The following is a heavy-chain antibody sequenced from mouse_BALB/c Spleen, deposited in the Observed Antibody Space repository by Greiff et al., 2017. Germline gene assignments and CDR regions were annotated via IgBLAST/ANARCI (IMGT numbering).Heavy chain of an antibody. CDR2: ISYSGST. CDR1: GYSITSDYA. CDR3: ARYGATMTYFDY. J-gene: IGHJ2*01. V-gene: IGHV3-2*02. D-gene: IGHD2-4*01. Sequence: EVQLQESGPGLVKPSQSLSLTCTVTGYSITSDYAWNWIRQFPGNKLEWMGYISYSGSTSYNPSLKSRISITRDTSKNQFFLQLNSVTTEDTATYYCARYGATMTYFDYWGQGTTLTVSS.